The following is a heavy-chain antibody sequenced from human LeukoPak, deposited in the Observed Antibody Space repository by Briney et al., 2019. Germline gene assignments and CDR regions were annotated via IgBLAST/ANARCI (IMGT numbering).Heavy chain of an antibody. Sequence: GGSLRLSCAASGFTPSDYYMSWIREALGEGLEWGSYISSSGSSIDYADSVKGRFTISRDNAKNSLYLQMNSLRAENTAVYYCAREYCSGGSCYGHFQHWGQGTLVTVSS. CDR3: AREYCSGGSCYGHFQH. J-gene: IGHJ1*01. D-gene: IGHD2-15*01. V-gene: IGHV3-11*01. CDR1: GFTPSDYY. CDR2: ISSSGSSI.